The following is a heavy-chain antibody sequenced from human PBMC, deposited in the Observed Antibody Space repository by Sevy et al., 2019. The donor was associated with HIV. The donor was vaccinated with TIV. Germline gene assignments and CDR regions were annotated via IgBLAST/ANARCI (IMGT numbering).Heavy chain of an antibody. CDR3: ARHDYGDYGGVDC. Sequence: SETLCLTCNVSGGSISSSSYYWGWIRQPPGKGLEWIGSIYYSGSTYYNPSLKSRVTISVDTSKNQFSLKLSSVTATDTAVYYCARHDYGDYGGVDCWGPGTLVTVSS. V-gene: IGHV4-39*01. CDR1: GGSISSSSYY. CDR2: IYYSGST. D-gene: IGHD4-17*01. J-gene: IGHJ4*02.